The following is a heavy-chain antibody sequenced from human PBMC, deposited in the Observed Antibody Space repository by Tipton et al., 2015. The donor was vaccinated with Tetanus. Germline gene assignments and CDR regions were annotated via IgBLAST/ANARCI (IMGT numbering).Heavy chain of an antibody. CDR3: ARVKHSDWSDYYYYGMDV. Sequence: TLSLTCTVSGGSISTGGYSWRWIRQPPGKGLECIGYIFRTGSTTYNPSLKSRVTISVDRSKNQFSLKLSSVTAADTAVYYCARVKHSDWSDYYYYGMDVWGQGTTVTVSS. V-gene: IGHV4-30-2*01. CDR1: GGSISTGGYS. CDR2: IFRTGST. J-gene: IGHJ6*02. D-gene: IGHD6-19*01.